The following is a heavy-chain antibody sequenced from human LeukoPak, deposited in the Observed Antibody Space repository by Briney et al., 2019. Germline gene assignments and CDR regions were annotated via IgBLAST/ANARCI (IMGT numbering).Heavy chain of an antibody. D-gene: IGHD5-18*01. Sequence: GGSLRLSCAASGFTFSSYAMHWVRQAPGKGLEWVAVISYDGSNKYYADSVKGRFTISRDNSKNTLYLQMNSLRAEDTAVYYCARAAQLWEWDCYYGMDVWGQGTTVTVSS. CDR3: ARAAQLWEWDCYYGMDV. CDR1: GFTFSSYA. CDR2: ISYDGSNK. J-gene: IGHJ6*02. V-gene: IGHV3-30*04.